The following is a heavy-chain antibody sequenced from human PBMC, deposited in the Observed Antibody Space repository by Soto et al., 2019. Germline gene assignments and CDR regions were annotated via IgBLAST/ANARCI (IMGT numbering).Heavy chain of an antibody. J-gene: IGHJ3*02. V-gene: IGHV4-59*01. Sequence: QVQLQESGPGLVKPSETLSLTCTGSGGSISSYYWSWIRQPPGKGLEWIGYIYYSGSTNYNPSLKRRVHISVDTSRNQFSLKLSSVTAADTAVYYCARVWGGAFDIWGQGTMVTVSS. CDR3: ARVWGGAFDI. CDR1: GGSISSYY. D-gene: IGHD3-10*01. CDR2: IYYSGST.